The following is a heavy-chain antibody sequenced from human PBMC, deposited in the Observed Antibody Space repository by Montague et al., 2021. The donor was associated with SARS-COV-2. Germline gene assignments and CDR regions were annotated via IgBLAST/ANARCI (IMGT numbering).Heavy chain of an antibody. CDR1: GFTFSNAW. CDR3: TSQRILLWFGELLYANYYGMGV. CDR2: IKSEADGGTT. D-gene: IGHD3-10*01. Sequence: SLRLSCAASGFTFSNAWMSWVRQAPGKGLEWVGRIKSEADGGTTDYAAPVKGRFTISRDDSKNTLYLQMNSLKTEDTAVYYCTSQRILLWFGELLYANYYGMGVWGQGTTVTGSS. J-gene: IGHJ6*02. V-gene: IGHV3-15*01.